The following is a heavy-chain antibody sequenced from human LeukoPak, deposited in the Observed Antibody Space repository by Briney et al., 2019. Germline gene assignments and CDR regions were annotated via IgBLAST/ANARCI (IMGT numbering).Heavy chain of an antibody. CDR2: MNPNSGNT. CDR3: ARANYYGSGKKDLDY. Sequence: ASVKVSCKASGYPFTTYDINWGRQATGKGLEWKGRMNPNSGNTGYAQKFQGRVTMTRNTSMSTAYMELSSLRSEDTAVYYCARANYYGSGKKDLDYWGQGTLVTVSS. CDR1: GYPFTTYD. D-gene: IGHD3-10*01. V-gene: IGHV1-8*02. J-gene: IGHJ4*02.